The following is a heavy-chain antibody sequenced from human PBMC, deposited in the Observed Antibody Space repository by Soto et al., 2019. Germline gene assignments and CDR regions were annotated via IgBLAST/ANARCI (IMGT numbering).Heavy chain of an antibody. CDR3: ARVERGTATTVVHAFDI. CDR2: MSHSGGT. J-gene: IGHJ3*02. Sequence: QVQLQQWGAGLLKPSETLSLTCAVFGGSVNSGNYYWSWIRQPPGKGLEWIGEMSHSGGTHFNPSLHSPVTISVDTSKNQFSLKMSPVTAADTALYYCARVERGTATTVVHAFDIWGPGTMVTVSS. V-gene: IGHV4-34*01. D-gene: IGHD1-1*01. CDR1: GGSVNSGNYY.